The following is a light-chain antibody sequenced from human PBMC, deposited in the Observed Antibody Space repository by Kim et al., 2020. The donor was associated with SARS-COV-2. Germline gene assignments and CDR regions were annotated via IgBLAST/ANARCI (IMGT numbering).Light chain of an antibody. CDR2: TDN. J-gene: IGLJ3*02. CDR3: AAWDDSLSGRV. Sequence: GRSVTIYCTRRRSNIGSNTVSWYQHLPRMTHKVLMYTDNERPSGVPGRFTGSKSGTSASLVISELQSEDEADYYCAAWDDSLSGRVFGGGTQLTVL. CDR1: RSNIGSNT. V-gene: IGLV1-44*01.